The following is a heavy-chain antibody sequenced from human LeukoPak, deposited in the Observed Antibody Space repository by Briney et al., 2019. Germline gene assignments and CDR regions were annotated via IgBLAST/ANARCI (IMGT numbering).Heavy chain of an antibody. V-gene: IGHV4-59*01. Sequence: SETLSLTCTVSGGSISSYYWSWIRQPPGKGLEWIGYIYYSGSTNYNPALKSRVTISVDTSKIQFSLKLSAVTAADTAVYYCARVPYSGSYYFDYWGQGTLVTVSS. CDR2: IYYSGST. CDR3: ARVPYSGSYYFDY. CDR1: GGSISSYY. J-gene: IGHJ4*02. D-gene: IGHD1-26*01.